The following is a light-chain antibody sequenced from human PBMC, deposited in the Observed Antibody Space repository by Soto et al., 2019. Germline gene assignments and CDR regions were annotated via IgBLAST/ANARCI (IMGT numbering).Light chain of an antibody. J-gene: IGKJ1*01. CDR1: QSIGGW. CDR2: DVS. CDR3: QQYNSYYGA. Sequence: DIHMTQSPTTLSASLGDRVTITCRASQSIGGWLAWYQHKPGKAPKLLIYDVSILQSGVPSRFSGSGSGTEFTLTISSLQPDDFATYYCQQYNSYYGAFGQGTKVDI. V-gene: IGKV1-5*01.